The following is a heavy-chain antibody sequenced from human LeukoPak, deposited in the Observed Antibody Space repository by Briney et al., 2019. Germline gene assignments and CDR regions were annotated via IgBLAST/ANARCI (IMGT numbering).Heavy chain of an antibody. D-gene: IGHD7-27*01. Sequence: AGGSLRLSCAASGFTFSGYWMTWVRQAPGKGLEWVANIKQDGSEKYYVDSAKGRFTISRDNAKNSLYLQMNSLRAEDTAVYYCARDNWGATDYWGQGTLVTVSS. CDR3: ARDNWGATDY. V-gene: IGHV3-7*05. J-gene: IGHJ4*02. CDR1: GFTFSGYW. CDR2: IKQDGSEK.